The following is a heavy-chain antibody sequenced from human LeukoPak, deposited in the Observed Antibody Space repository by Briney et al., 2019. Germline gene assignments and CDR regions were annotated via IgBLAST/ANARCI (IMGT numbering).Heavy chain of an antibody. V-gene: IGHV1-58*02. CDR3: AAGENLLWFGESDY. CDR2: IVVGSGNT. Sequence: TSVKVSCKASGFTFTSSAMQWVRQARGQRLEWIGWIVVGSGNTNYAQKFQERVTITRDMSTSTAYMELSSLRSEDTAVYYCAAGENLLWFGESDYWGQGTLVTVSS. D-gene: IGHD3-10*01. CDR1: GFTFTSSA. J-gene: IGHJ4*02.